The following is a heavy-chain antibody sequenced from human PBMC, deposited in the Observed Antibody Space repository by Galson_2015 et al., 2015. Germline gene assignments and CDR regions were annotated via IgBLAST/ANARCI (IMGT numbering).Heavy chain of an antibody. Sequence: SLRLSCAASGFTFSSYWMHWVRHAPGKGLVWVSRINSDGSSTSYADSVKGRFTISRDNAKNTLYLQMNSLRAEDTAVYYCARETSATGGNWFDPWGQGTLVTVSS. CDR2: INSDGSST. CDR3: ARETSATGGNWFDP. J-gene: IGHJ5*02. CDR1: GFTFSSYW. D-gene: IGHD5-12*01. V-gene: IGHV3-74*01.